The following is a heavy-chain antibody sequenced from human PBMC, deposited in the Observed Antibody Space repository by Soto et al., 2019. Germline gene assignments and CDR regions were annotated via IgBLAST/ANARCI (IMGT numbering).Heavy chain of an antibody. CDR3: ARGRTYYAP. J-gene: IGHJ5*02. CDR1: GGSINSGGYY. D-gene: IGHD3-3*01. CDR2: IYYSGNT. V-gene: IGHV4-31*03. Sequence: QVQLQESGPGLVKPSQTLSLTCIVSGGSINSGGYYWSWIRHLPGKGLEWIGYIYYSGNTDYNPSLKSRITISADTSKNLFSLKLRYVTAADTAVYYCARGRTYYAPWVQGILVTVSS.